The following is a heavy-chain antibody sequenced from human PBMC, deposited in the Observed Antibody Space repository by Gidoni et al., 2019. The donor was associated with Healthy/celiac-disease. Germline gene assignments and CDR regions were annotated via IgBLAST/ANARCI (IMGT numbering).Heavy chain of an antibody. J-gene: IGHJ6*02. V-gene: IGHV4-34*01. D-gene: IGHD3-10*01. Sequence: QLQLQQWGAGLLKPSETLYLTCAVYGGSFSGYYWRWIRQPPGKGMGWIGEINHSGSTNYNPSLKGPVTIAVDTSKNQISLRLSSVTAADAAVYDCARRPVRGVSYGMDVWGQGTTVTVSS. CDR3: ARRPVRGVSYGMDV. CDR1: GGSFSGYY. CDR2: INHSGST.